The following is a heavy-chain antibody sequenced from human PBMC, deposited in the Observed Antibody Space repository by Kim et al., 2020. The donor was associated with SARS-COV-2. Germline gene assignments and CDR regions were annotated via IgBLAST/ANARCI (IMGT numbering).Heavy chain of an antibody. D-gene: IGHD6-13*01. J-gene: IGHJ6*03. V-gene: IGHV1-18*01. CDR1: GYTFTSYG. Sequence: ASVKVSCKASGYTFTSYGISWVRQAPGQGLEWMGWISAYNGNTNYVQKLQGRVTMTTDTSTSTAYMELRSLRSDDTAVYYCARTGIAAAGHYYYYMDVWGKGTTVTVSS. CDR3: ARTGIAAAGHYYYYMDV. CDR2: ISAYNGNT.